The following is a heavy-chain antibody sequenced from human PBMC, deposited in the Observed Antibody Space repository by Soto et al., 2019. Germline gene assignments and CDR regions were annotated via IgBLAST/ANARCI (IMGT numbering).Heavy chain of an antibody. CDR3: ARAYSLAVVAPGY. V-gene: IGHV3-30-3*01. J-gene: IGHJ4*02. CDR2: ISHDGGDK. D-gene: IGHD3-22*01. Sequence: QVQLVESGGGVVQPGRSLRLSCAASGFTFSSYTMHWVRQTPGKGLEWVADISHDGGDKYYADSVKGRFTISRDNSKNTLYLQMNSLRAEDTSVYYCARAYSLAVVAPGYWGQGILVTVSS. CDR1: GFTFSSYT.